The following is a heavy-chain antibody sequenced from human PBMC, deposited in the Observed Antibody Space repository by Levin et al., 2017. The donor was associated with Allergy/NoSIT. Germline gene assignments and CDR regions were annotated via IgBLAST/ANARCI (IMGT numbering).Heavy chain of an antibody. D-gene: IGHD5-12*01. CDR2: INRKTGGT. CDR1: GYIFSDYS. CDR3: ARDWSGYDPIYFFDY. J-gene: IGHJ4*02. V-gene: IGHV1-2*02. Sequence: GASVKVSCRASGYIFSDYSIHWVRQAPGQGLEWMGCINRKTGGTHYARKFQGRVTLTRDTSISTAYMELTRLTSNDTAVYYCARDWSGYDPIYFFDYWGQGTLVTVSS.